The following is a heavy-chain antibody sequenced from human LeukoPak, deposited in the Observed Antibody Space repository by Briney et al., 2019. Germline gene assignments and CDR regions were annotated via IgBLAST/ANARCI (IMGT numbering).Heavy chain of an antibody. CDR3: AITITGGNYYYMDV. D-gene: IGHD5-12*01. V-gene: IGHV3-64*01. Sequence: GGSLRLSCAASEITFSDYTMHWVRQAPGKGLESVSGISSSGSITYYASFVRGRFTISRDNSKNTLHLQMGSLTVEDMAVYYCAITITGGNYYYMDVWGKGTTVTVSS. CDR1: EITFSDYT. J-gene: IGHJ6*03. CDR2: ISSSGSIT.